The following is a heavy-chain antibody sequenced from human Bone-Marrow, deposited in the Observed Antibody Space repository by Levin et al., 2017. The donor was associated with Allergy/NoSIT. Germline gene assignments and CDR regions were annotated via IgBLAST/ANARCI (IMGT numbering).Heavy chain of an antibody. J-gene: IGHJ4*02. CDR1: GYSISSGYY. Sequence: GSLRLSCAVSGYSISSGYYWGWIRQPPGKGLEWIGSIHHSGSTYYNPSLKSRVTISVDTSKNQFSLKLSSVTAADTAVYYCARDPSVMVGITGYSTESGLDYWGQGTLVTVSS. D-gene: IGHD1-14*01. CDR2: IHHSGST. V-gene: IGHV4-38-2*02. CDR3: ARDPSVMVGITGYSTESGLDY.